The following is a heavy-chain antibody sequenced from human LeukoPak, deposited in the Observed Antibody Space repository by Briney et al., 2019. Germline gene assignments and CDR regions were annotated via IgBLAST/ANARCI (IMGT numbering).Heavy chain of an antibody. J-gene: IGHJ5*02. CDR1: GGSISSYY. V-gene: IGHV4-59*01. D-gene: IGHD2-15*01. CDR3: ARRFCSGGSCYESS. Sequence: PSETLSLTCTVTGGSISSYYWSWIRQPPGEGLEWIGYISYSGSTNYNPSLKSRVTISVDTSKNHFSLKVRSVTAADRAVYYCARRFCSGGSCYESSWGEGTLVTVSS. CDR2: ISYSGST.